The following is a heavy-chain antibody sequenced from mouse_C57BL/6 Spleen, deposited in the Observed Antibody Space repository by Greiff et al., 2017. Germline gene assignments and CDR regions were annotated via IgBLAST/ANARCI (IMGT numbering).Heavy chain of an antibody. CDR1: GFTFSDYY. V-gene: IGHV5-16*01. CDR3: ARAYDGYYTSSFDY. J-gene: IGHJ2*01. Sequence: EVQVVESEGGLVQPGSSMKLSCTASGFTFSDYYMAWVRQVPEKGLEWVANINYDGSSTYYLDSLKSRFIISRDNAKNILYLQMSSLKSEDTATYYCARAYDGYYTSSFDYWGQGTTLTVSS. D-gene: IGHD2-3*01. CDR2: INYDGSST.